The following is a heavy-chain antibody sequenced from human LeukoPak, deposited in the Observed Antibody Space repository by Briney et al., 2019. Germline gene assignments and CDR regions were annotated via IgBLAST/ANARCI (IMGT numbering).Heavy chain of an antibody. CDR3: AKAYYDSNGAFDI. Sequence: GGSLRLSCAASGFTFDDYAMHWVRQAPGKGLEWVSGISWNSGSIGYADSVKGRFTISRDNAKNSLCLQMNSLRAEDTALYYCAKAYYDSNGAFDIWGQGTMVTVSS. V-gene: IGHV3-9*01. CDR2: ISWNSGSI. D-gene: IGHD3-22*01. J-gene: IGHJ3*02. CDR1: GFTFDDYA.